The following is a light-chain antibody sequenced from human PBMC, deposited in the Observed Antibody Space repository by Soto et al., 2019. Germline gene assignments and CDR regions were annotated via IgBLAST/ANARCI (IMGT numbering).Light chain of an antibody. Sequence: DIQMTQSPSTLSGSVGDRVTITCRASQTISSWLAWYQQKPGKAPKLLIYKASTLKSGVPSRFSGSGSGTEFTLTISSLQPDDFATYYCQQYHSYSTFGQGTKVDI. V-gene: IGKV1-5*03. CDR3: QQYHSYST. CDR1: QTISSW. CDR2: KAS. J-gene: IGKJ1*01.